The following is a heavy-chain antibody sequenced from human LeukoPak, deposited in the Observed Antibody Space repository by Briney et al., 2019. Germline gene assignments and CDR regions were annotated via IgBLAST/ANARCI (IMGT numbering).Heavy chain of an antibody. CDR2: MNPNSGNT. CDR1: AYTFASYD. V-gene: IGHV1-8*01. J-gene: IGHJ4*02. CDR3: ARAIRNELLSEF. Sequence: ASVKVSCKASAYTFASYDITWVRQPPGQGLEWMGWMNPNSGNTGYARKFKGRVSMTRDTSITTAYMQLSSLRSEDRAVYYCARAIRNELLSEFWGQGSLITVSS. D-gene: IGHD2/OR15-2a*01.